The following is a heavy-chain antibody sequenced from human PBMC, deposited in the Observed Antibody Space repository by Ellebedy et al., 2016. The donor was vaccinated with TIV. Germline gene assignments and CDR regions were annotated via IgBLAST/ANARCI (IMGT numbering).Heavy chain of an antibody. D-gene: IGHD6-19*01. V-gene: IGHV5-51*01. J-gene: IGHJ5*02. Sequence: ASVKVSCKTSGYTFTNYWIAWVRQRPGKGLEWMGFIYPRDSDTRYSPSSQGQVTIPADKSINTVYLQWRSLEASDTAVYYCARMVYGSGWDGYFDPWGQGTLVTVSS. CDR2: IYPRDSDT. CDR3: ARMVYGSGWDGYFDP. CDR1: GYTFTNYW.